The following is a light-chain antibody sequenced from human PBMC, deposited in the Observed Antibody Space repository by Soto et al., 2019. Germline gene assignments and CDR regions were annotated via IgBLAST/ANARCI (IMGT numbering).Light chain of an antibody. V-gene: IGKV1-39*01. CDR2: AAS. CDR1: QGISTD. Sequence: DIQMTQSPSSLSASLGDRVTITCRASQGISTDLKWYQQKPGKAPKLLIYAASSFQSGVPSRFSGSGSETDFTLTISSLQPEDFATYSCQQSYSTTWTFGQGTKVEIK. J-gene: IGKJ1*01. CDR3: QQSYSTTWT.